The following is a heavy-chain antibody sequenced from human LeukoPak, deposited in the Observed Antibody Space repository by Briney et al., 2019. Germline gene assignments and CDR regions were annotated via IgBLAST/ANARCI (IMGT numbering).Heavy chain of an antibody. CDR3: ANDVYYYDSSGYPTDG. D-gene: IGHD3-22*01. Sequence: PGGSLRLSYAASGFTFRNYLMNWVRQAPGKGLEWVSCISSSSSYIYYADSVKGRFTISRDNAKNSLYLQMNSLRAEDTAVYYCANDVYYYDSSGYPTDGWGQGTLVTVSS. CDR2: ISSSSSYI. CDR1: GFTFRNYL. J-gene: IGHJ4*02. V-gene: IGHV3-21*01.